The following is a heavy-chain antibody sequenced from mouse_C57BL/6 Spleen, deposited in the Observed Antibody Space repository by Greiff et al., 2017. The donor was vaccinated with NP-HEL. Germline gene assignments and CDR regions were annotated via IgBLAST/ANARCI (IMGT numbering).Heavy chain of an antibody. Sequence: VQLQQSGAELVRPGASVTLSCKASGYTFTDYEMHWVKQTPVHGLEWIGAIDPETGGTAYNQKVKGKAILTADKSSSTAYMELRSLTSEDSAGDYCPSTGASRYFEVWGTGTPVTVSA. CDR3: PSTGASRYFEV. CDR2: IDPETGGT. J-gene: IGHJ1*03. CDR1: GYTFTDYE. D-gene: IGHD4-1*02. V-gene: IGHV1-15*01.